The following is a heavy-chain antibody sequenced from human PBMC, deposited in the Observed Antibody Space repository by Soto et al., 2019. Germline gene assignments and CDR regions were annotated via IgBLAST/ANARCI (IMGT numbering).Heavy chain of an antibody. V-gene: IGHV1-46*01. CDR1: GYTFTSYY. D-gene: IGHD3-22*01. Sequence: QVQLVQSGAEVKKPGASVKVSCKAFGYTFTSYYMHWVRQAPGQGLEWMGTINASGGSTSYAQKFLGRVTMTRDTSTSTVYTEVNSLSPDDTAVYYCARGGTTLIGGRVYAFDMWGQGTMVTVSS. J-gene: IGHJ3*02. CDR3: ARGGTTLIGGRVYAFDM. CDR2: INASGGST.